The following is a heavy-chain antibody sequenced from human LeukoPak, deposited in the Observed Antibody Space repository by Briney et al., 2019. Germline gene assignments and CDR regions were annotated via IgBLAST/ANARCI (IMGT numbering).Heavy chain of an antibody. CDR2: IYDSGST. CDR1: GGSISSYY. D-gene: IGHD3-22*01. V-gene: IGHV4-59*01. Sequence: SETLSLTYTVTGGSISSYYWSWIRQPPGKGLEWIGYIYDSGSTNYNPSLKSRVTISVDTSKNQFSLKLSSVTAADTAVFYCASLTTADAFDIWGQGTMVTVSS. CDR3: ASLTTADAFDI. J-gene: IGHJ3*02.